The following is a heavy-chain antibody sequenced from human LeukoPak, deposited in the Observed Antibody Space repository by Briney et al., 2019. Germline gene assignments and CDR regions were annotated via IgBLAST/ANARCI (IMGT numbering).Heavy chain of an antibody. CDR2: ISSSSSYI. J-gene: IGHJ4*02. CDR1: GFTFSSYS. D-gene: IGHD2-15*01. Sequence: GGSLRLSCAASGFTFSSYSMNWVRQAPGRGLEWVSSISSSSSYIYYADSVKGRFTISRDNAKNSLYLQMNSLRAEDTAAYYCARVFYCSGGSCYLEIDYWGQGTLVTVSS. CDR3: ARVFYCSGGSCYLEIDY. V-gene: IGHV3-21*01.